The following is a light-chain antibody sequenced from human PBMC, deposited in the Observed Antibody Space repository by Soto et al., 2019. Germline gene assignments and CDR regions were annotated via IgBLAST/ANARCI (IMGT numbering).Light chain of an antibody. CDR2: GAS. J-gene: IGKJ3*01. CDR3: QQYDNWPRVT. CDR1: QSVSSN. Sequence: EVVMTQSPATLSLTPGERATLSCRASQSVSSNLAWYQQRVGQAPRLLIYGASTRATDIPARFSGSGSGTKFSLTISSLQSEDFAVYFCQQYDNWPRVTFGPGTKVDIK. V-gene: IGKV3-15*01.